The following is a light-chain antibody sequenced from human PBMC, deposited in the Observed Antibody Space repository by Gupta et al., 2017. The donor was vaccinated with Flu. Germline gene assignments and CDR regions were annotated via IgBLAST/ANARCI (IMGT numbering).Light chain of an antibody. V-gene: IGLV2-8*01. Sequence: GSSSDVGGYNMVSWYQQHPGKAPKLMIYEVTKRPSGVPERFSGSKSGNTASLTVSRLQAEDEADYYCSSYTGSSNFDVFGTGTKVTVL. CDR1: SSDVGGYNM. J-gene: IGLJ1*01. CDR2: EVT. CDR3: SSYTGSSNFDV.